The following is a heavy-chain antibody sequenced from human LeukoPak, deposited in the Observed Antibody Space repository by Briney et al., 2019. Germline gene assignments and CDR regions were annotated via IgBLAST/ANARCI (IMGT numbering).Heavy chain of an antibody. CDR2: INHSGST. CDR1: GGSFSGYY. J-gene: IGHJ4*02. Sequence: SETLSLTCAVYGGSFSGYYWSWIRQPPGKGLEWIGEINHSGSTNYNPSLKSRVTISVDTSKNQFSLRLNSVTAADTAVYYCARGGRMRYXSGWYHYWGQGILVTVSS. D-gene: IGHD6-19*01. V-gene: IGHV4-34*01. CDR3: ARGGRMRYXSGWYHY.